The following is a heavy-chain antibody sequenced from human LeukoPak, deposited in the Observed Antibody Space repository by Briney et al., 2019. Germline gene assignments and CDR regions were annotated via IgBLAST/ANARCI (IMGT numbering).Heavy chain of an antibody. J-gene: IGHJ4*02. CDR3: ARDTWELRFDY. D-gene: IGHD1-26*01. CDR1: GGSISSYY. V-gene: IGHV4-59*01. CDR2: IYYSGST. Sequence: PSETLSLTCTVSGGSISSYYWSWIRQPPGKGLEWIGYIYYSGSTNYNPSLKSRVTISVDTSKNQFSLKLSSVTAADTAVYYCARDTWELRFDYWGQGTLVTVSS.